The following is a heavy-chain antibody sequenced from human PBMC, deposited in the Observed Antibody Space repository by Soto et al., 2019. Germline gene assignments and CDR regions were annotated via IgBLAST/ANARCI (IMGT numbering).Heavy chain of an antibody. CDR3: AIAGFLYSVTTRHGHYGTDV. J-gene: IGHJ6*02. V-gene: IGHV1-69*12. Sequence: QVQRVQSGAEVKKPGSSVKVSCKASGGTFSSYAISWVRQAPGQGLEWMGGIIPIFGTANYAQQFQGRVTITADESTSTSYMDRCIPRSDFTAFYYFAIAGFLYSVTTRHGHYGTDVWGQGTTVTVS. CDR2: IIPIFGTA. D-gene: IGHD4-17*01. CDR1: GGTFSSYA.